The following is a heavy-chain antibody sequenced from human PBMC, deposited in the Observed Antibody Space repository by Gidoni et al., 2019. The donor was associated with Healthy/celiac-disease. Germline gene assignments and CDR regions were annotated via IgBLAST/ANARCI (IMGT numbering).Heavy chain of an antibody. Sequence: APGKGLEWVSSSSSSSSYIYYADSVKGRFTISRDNAKNSLYLQMNSLRAEDTAVYYCARDDSPGYSSGWYGDWGQGTLVTVSS. CDR2: SSSSSSYI. V-gene: IGHV3-21*01. J-gene: IGHJ4*02. CDR3: ARDDSPGYSSGWYGD. D-gene: IGHD6-19*01.